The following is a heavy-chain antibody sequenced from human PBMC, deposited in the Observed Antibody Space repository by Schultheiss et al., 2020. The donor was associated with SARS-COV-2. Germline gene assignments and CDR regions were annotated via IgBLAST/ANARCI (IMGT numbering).Heavy chain of an antibody. Sequence: GGSLRLSCKGTGYRFTNYWIAWVRQVPEKGLEWMGRIDPIDSYTSYSPSFQGHVTISADKSISTAYLQWSSLKASDTAMYYCTRWDEYSHDFWGQGTLVTVSS. CDR2: IDPIDSYT. CDR3: TRWDEYSHDF. J-gene: IGHJ4*02. CDR1: GYRFTNYW. D-gene: IGHD1-26*01. V-gene: IGHV5-10-1*01.